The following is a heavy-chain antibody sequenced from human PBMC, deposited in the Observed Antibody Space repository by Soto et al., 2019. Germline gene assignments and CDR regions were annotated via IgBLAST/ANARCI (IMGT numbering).Heavy chain of an antibody. D-gene: IGHD5-18*01. CDR2: ISYDGSNK. J-gene: IGHJ4*02. Sequence: ESGGGVVQPGRSLRLSCAASGFTFSSYAMHWVRQAPGKGLEWVAVISYDGSNKYYADSVKGRFTISRDNSKNTLYLQMNSLRAEDTAVYYCARQSRGYSDYWGQGTLVTVSS. CDR3: ARQSRGYSDY. CDR1: GFTFSSYA. V-gene: IGHV3-30-3*01.